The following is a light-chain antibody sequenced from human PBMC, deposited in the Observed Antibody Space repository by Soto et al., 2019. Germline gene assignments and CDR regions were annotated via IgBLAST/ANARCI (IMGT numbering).Light chain of an antibody. CDR2: ANN. CDR3: QSYDSSLSGYV. Sequence: QSVLTQPPSVSGAPGQRVTISCTGRSSNIGAHYDVHWYQHLTGTAPKLLIFANNNRPSGVPDRFSGSKSGTSASLAITGLRAEDEADYYCQSYDSSLSGYVFGTGTQLTVL. J-gene: IGLJ1*01. V-gene: IGLV1-40*01. CDR1: SSNIGAHYD.